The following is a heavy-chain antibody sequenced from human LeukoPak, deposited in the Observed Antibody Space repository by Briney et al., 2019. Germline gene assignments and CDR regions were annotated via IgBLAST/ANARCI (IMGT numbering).Heavy chain of an antibody. V-gene: IGHV1-18*01. CDR3: ARGGVTIFGVVTHFDY. D-gene: IGHD3-3*01. CDR2: ISAYNGNT. J-gene: IGHJ4*02. CDR1: GYTFTSYG. Sequence: ASVKVSCKASGYTFTSYGISWVRQAPGQGLEWVGWISAYNGNTNYAQKLQGRVTMTTDTSTSTAYMELRSLRSDDTAVYYCARGGVTIFGVVTHFDYWGQGTLVTVSS.